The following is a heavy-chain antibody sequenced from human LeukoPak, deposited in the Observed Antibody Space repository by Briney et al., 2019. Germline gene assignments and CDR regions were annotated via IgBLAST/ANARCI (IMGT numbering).Heavy chain of an antibody. CDR1: GFTFSSHD. J-gene: IGHJ4*02. CDR2: SGTTGDT. Sequence: GGSLRLSCAASGFTFSSHDMHWVRQVIGKGPEWVSTSGTTGDTYYAGFVAGRFTISRDNAKNSLYLQMNSLTVDDTAVYYCTRAAMIYSISGRRFDYWGRGTLVTVSS. V-gene: IGHV3-13*04. D-gene: IGHD3/OR15-3a*01. CDR3: TRAAMIYSISGRRFDY.